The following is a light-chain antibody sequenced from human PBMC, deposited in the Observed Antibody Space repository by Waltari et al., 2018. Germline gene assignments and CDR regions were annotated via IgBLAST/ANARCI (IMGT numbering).Light chain of an antibody. CDR3: QQRSNWPPALT. Sequence: EIVLTQSPVTPSLSPGERATLSCRASQSVSSYLTWYQQKPGQAPRLLIYDASNRATGIPARFSGSGSGTDFTLTISSLEPEDFAVYYCQQRSNWPPALTFGGGTKVEVK. CDR2: DAS. V-gene: IGKV3-11*01. J-gene: IGKJ4*01. CDR1: QSVSSY.